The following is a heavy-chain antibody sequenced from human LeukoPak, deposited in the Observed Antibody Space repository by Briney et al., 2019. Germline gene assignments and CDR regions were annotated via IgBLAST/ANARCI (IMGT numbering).Heavy chain of an antibody. D-gene: IGHD5-24*01. Sequence: PGGSLRLSCAASGFTFSSYSMNWVRQAPGKGLEWVSSISSSSSYIYYADSVKGRFTISRDNAKNSLYLQMNSLRAEDTAVYYCAILDLRDGYNLYIPDFDYWGQGTLVTVSS. CDR2: ISSSSSYI. J-gene: IGHJ4*02. CDR3: AILDLRDGYNLYIPDFDY. CDR1: GFTFSSYS. V-gene: IGHV3-21*01.